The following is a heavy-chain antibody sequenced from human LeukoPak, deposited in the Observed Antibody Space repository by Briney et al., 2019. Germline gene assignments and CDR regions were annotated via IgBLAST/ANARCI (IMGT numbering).Heavy chain of an antibody. D-gene: IGHD3-10*01. Sequence: GGSLRLSCAASGLTFSSYAMIWVRQAPGKGLEWVSAISGSGGSTYYADSVKGRFTISRDNSKNTLYLQMNSLRAEDTAVYYCAKDRYYYGSGINWFDPWGQGTLVTVSS. CDR1: GLTFSSYA. CDR3: AKDRYYYGSGINWFDP. J-gene: IGHJ5*02. CDR2: ISGSGGST. V-gene: IGHV3-23*01.